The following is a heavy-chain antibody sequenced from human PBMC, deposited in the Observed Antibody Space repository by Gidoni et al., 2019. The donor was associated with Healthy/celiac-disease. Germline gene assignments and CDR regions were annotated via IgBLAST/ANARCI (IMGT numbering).Heavy chain of an antibody. CDR1: GGPISSGGYY. V-gene: IGHV4-31*03. CDR2: IYYSGST. D-gene: IGHD2-2*01. CDR3: ARDGANVPYAFDI. J-gene: IGHJ3*02. Sequence: QVQLPESGPGLVKPSQPLSLTCTVSGGPISSGGYYWSWVRQHPGKGLEWIGYIYYSGSTYYNPSLKSRVTISVDTSKNQFSLWLSSVTAADTAVYYCARDGANVPYAFDIWGQGTMVTVSS.